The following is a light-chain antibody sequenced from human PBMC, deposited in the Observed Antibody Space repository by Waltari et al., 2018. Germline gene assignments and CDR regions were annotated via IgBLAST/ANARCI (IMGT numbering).Light chain of an antibody. V-gene: IGKV1-39*01. CDR1: QSIDSY. Sequence: DIQMAQSPYSLSASVGDRVTITCRASQSIDSYLNWYQQKPGNAPKLLIYAASTLQSGVPSRFSGSGSGTDFTLTISSLQPEDFATYYCQQSDSIPPQFTFGPGTKVDIK. CDR2: AAS. J-gene: IGKJ3*01. CDR3: QQSDSIPPQFT.